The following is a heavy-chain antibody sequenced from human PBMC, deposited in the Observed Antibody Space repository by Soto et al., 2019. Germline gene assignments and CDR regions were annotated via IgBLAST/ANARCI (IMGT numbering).Heavy chain of an antibody. CDR1: GYMFTSYC. J-gene: IGHJ5*02. CDR3: TRLTYSSDYFPVDL. CDR2: IYPGDSDT. V-gene: IGHV5-51*01. Sequence: EVQLVPSGAEVKKPGESLKISCKSSGYMFTSYCIAWVRQMPGKCLEFMGIIYPGDSDTRYSPSFQCQVTISADRSISTAYLHGNSLGASDSAVYYCTRLTYSSDYFPVDLWGQGILFTVSS. D-gene: IGHD6-19*01.